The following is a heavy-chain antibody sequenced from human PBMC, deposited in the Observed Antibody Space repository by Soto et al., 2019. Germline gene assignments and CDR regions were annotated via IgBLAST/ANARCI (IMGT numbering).Heavy chain of an antibody. Sequence: GGSLRLSCAASGFTFSSYEFNWVRQAPGKGLEWISYIGTSETDTYYAGSVKGRFTVSRDNAKNSVYLQMSSLRAEDTAIYYCAREELNCGGDCFAFWGQGALVTVSS. V-gene: IGHV3-48*03. J-gene: IGHJ4*02. CDR3: AREELNCGGDCFAF. CDR2: IGTSETDT. D-gene: IGHD2-21*01. CDR1: GFTFSSYE.